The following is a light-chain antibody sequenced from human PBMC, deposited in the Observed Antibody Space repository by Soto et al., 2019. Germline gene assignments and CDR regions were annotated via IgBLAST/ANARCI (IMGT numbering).Light chain of an antibody. CDR2: GAK. CDR1: QAISNY. CDR3: QQCPATPLT. V-gene: IGKV1-39*01. Sequence: DIQMTQSPSFLSASVGDRVTITCRASQAISNYLNWYQQKPGKAPNLLIFGAKTLQSGGPSRFSGSGYGTDFTLTITTLQPEDVGICYCQQCPATPLTFGLGTRLEIK. J-gene: IGKJ5*01.